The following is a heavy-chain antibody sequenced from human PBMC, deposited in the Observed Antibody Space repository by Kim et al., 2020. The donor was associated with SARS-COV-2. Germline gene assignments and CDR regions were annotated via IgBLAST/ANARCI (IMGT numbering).Heavy chain of an antibody. D-gene: IGHD3-9*01. CDR2: ISYDGNSK. J-gene: IGHJ6*02. CDR1: GFTFSNYG. Sequence: RGSLRLSCAASGFTFSNYGMHWVRQAPGKGLEWVAVISYDGNSKYYAGSVKGRFTISRDNSKNTLYLQMNSLRAEDTAVYYCARDLKGFFDWLRSRFFYYYSMDVWGQGTTVTVYS. V-gene: IGHV3-30*03. CDR3: ARDLKGFFDWLRSRFFYYYSMDV.